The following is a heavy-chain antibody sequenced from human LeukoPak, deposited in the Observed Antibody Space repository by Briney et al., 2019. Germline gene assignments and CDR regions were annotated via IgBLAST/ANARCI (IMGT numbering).Heavy chain of an antibody. CDR3: ARGPMVRGPYYYYGMDV. CDR2: MDPNSGNT. J-gene: IGHJ6*02. CDR1: GYTFTRYD. Sequence: GASVKVSCKASGYTFTRYDIIWVREATGPGLEWMGWMDPNSGNTGYAQKFQGRVTMTRNTSISTAYMELSSLRSEDTAVYDCARGPMVRGPYYYYGMDVWGQGTTVTVSS. V-gene: IGHV1-8*01. D-gene: IGHD3-10*01.